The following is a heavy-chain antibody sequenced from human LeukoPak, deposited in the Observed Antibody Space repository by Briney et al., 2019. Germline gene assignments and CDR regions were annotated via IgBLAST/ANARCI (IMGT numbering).Heavy chain of an antibody. CDR2: ISVSGSQT. Sequence: GGSLRLSCVASGFTFSAYAVGWVRRAPGMGLEWVSSISVSGSQTDYADSVKGRFTISRDNSKNTFYLQMNSLRAGDTAVYYCGKGPPPPVYWGPGTLVTVSS. CDR1: GFTFSAYA. J-gene: IGHJ4*02. CDR3: GKGPPPPVY. V-gene: IGHV3-23*01.